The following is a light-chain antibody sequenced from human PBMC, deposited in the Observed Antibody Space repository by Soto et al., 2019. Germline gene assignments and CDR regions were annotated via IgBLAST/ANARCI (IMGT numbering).Light chain of an antibody. CDR1: QSVSSY. J-gene: IGKJ2*01. V-gene: IGKV3-11*01. Sequence: EIVLTQSPATLSLSPGERATLSCWASQSVSSYLAWYQQKPGQAPRFLIYDASNRATGIPARFSGSGSGTDFTLTISSLEPEDFAVYYCQQRSNWPPMYTFGQGTKLEIK. CDR2: DAS. CDR3: QQRSNWPPMYT.